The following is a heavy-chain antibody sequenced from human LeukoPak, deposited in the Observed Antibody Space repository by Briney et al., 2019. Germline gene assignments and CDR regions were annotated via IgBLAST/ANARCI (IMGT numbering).Heavy chain of an antibody. Sequence: GASVKVSCKASGYTFTGYYMHWVRQAPGQGLEWMGWINPNSGGTNYAQKFQGRVTMTRDTSISTAYMELSRLRSDDTAVYYCARTSKDYDFWSGYPIFDYWGQGTLVTVSS. V-gene: IGHV1-2*02. J-gene: IGHJ4*02. CDR1: GYTFTGYY. CDR3: ARTSKDYDFWSGYPIFDY. D-gene: IGHD3-3*01. CDR2: INPNSGGT.